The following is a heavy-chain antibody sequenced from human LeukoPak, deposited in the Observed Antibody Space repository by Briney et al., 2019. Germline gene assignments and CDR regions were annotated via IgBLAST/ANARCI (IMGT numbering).Heavy chain of an antibody. D-gene: IGHD3-3*01. CDR3: ARGVSDFWSPYYYMDV. CDR1: GGSFNSGSYY. CDR2: MYTTGST. J-gene: IGHJ6*03. Sequence: SQTLSLTCTVSGGSFNSGSYYWPWLRQPAGKGLEWIGRMYTTGSTNYNPSLKSRVTISSDAAENQFSLKLSSVTAADTAMYYCARGVSDFWSPYYYMDVWGKGTTVTVSS. V-gene: IGHV4-61*02.